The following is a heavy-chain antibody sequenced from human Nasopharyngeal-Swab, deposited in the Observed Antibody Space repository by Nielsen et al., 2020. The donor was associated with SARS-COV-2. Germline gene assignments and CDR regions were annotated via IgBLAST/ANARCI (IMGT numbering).Heavy chain of an antibody. J-gene: IGHJ3*02. Sequence: RQAPGKGLEWIGYLYYSGSTFYNPSLKSRATISLDTSKNQLSLKLNSVTAADTAVYYCARVLTGPHDAFDIRGQGTMVTVSS. CDR2: LYYSGST. V-gene: IGHV4-59*01. D-gene: IGHD3-9*01. CDR3: ARVLTGPHDAFDI.